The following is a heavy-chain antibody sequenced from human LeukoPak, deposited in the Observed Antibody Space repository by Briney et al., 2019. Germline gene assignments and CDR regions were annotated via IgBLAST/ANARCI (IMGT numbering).Heavy chain of an antibody. CDR3: ARAGYYYDSSGYSEGGEYYFDY. Sequence: GASVKVSCKASGGTFSSYAISWVRQAPGQGLEWMGGIIPIFGTANYAQKFQGRVTITTDESTSTAYMELSSLRSEDTAVYYCARAGYYYDSSGYSEGGEYYFDYWGQGTLVTVSS. CDR1: GGTFSSYA. V-gene: IGHV1-69*05. J-gene: IGHJ4*02. D-gene: IGHD3-22*01. CDR2: IIPIFGTA.